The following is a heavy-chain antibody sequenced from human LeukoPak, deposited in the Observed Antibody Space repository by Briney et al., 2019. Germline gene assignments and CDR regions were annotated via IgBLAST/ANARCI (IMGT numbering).Heavy chain of an antibody. D-gene: IGHD4-17*01. CDR3: ARDLILPHYGDYGGWDY. CDR1: GHTFTSYG. J-gene: IGHJ4*02. CDR2: ISAYNGNT. V-gene: IGHV1-18*01. Sequence: ASVKVSCKASGHTFTSYGISWVRQAPGQGLEWMGWISAYNGNTNYAQKLQGRVTMTTDTSTSTAYMELRSLRSDDTAVYYCARDLILPHYGDYGGWDYWGQGTLVTVSS.